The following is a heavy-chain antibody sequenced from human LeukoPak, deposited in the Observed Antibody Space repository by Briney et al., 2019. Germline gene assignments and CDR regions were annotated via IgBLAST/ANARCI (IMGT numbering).Heavy chain of an antibody. J-gene: IGHJ4*02. CDR3: ASRGILTGYSSDY. V-gene: IGHV4-39*07. D-gene: IGHD3-9*01. Sequence: SETLSLTCTVSGGSISSSSYYWGWIRQPPGKGLEWIGSIYYSGSTYYNPSLKSRVTISVDTSKNQFSLKLSSVTAADTAVYYCASRGILTGYSSDYWGQGTLVTVSS. CDR1: GGSISSSSYY. CDR2: IYYSGST.